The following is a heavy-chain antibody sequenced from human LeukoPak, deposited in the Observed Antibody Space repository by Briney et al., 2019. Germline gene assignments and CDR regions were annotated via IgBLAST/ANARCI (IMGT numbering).Heavy chain of an antibody. CDR3: ARQAAAGTEGYYYYGMDV. CDR1: GFTFSSYG. Sequence: GGSLRLSCAASGFTFSSYGMHWVRQAPGKGLEWVAVIWYDGSNKYYADSVKGRFTISRDNSKNTLYLQMNSLRAEDMAVYYCARQAAAGTEGYYYYGMDVWGKGTTVTVSS. J-gene: IGHJ6*04. V-gene: IGHV3-33*01. D-gene: IGHD6-13*01. CDR2: IWYDGSNK.